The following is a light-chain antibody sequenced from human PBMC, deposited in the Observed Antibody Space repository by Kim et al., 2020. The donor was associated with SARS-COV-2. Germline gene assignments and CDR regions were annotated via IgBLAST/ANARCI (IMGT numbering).Light chain of an antibody. V-gene: IGKV1-27*01. J-gene: IGKJ1*01. Sequence: DIQMTQSPSSLSASVGDRVTITCRASQGISHYLAWYQQKPGKVPKLLIYAASTLQSGVPSRFSGSGSGTDFTLTISSLQPEDVATYYCQKYDRAPWTFGQGTKVDIK. CDR2: AAS. CDR1: QGISHY. CDR3: QKYDRAPWT.